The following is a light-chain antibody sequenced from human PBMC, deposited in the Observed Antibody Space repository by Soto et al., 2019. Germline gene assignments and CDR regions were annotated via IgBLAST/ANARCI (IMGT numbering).Light chain of an antibody. CDR3: QPVNNYPWT. CDR2: KAS. V-gene: IGKV1-5*03. CDR1: QSISSW. J-gene: IGKJ1*01. Sequence: DIQMTQSPSTLSASVGDRVTITCRASQSISSWLAWYQQKPGKAPKLLIYKASSLESGVPSRFSGSGSGTEFTLTISSLQPDDFATYYYQPVNNYPWTFGQGTRVEIK.